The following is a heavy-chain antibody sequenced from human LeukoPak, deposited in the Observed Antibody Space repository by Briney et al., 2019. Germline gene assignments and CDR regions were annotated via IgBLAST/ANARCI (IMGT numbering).Heavy chain of an antibody. D-gene: IGHD2-15*01. Sequence: GGSLRLSCAASGFTSSSYAMSWVRQAPGKGLEWVSAISGSGGSTYYADSVKGRFTISRDNSKNTLYLQMNSLRAEDTAVYYCAKGPAPYCSGGSCYSPHWYFDLWGRGTLVTVSS. V-gene: IGHV3-23*01. J-gene: IGHJ2*01. CDR3: AKGPAPYCSGGSCYSPHWYFDL. CDR1: GFTSSSYA. CDR2: ISGSGGST.